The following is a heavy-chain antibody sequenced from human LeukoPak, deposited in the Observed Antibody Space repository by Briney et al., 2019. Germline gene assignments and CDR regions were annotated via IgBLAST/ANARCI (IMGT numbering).Heavy chain of an antibody. CDR3: ARAFLVVVAATEIDGMDV. D-gene: IGHD2-15*01. Sequence: PGGSLRLSCAASGFTVSSYGMHWVRQAPGKGLEWVAVIWYDGSNKYYADSVKGRFTISRDNSKNTLYLQMNSLRAEDTAVYYCARAFLVVVAATEIDGMDVWGQGTTVTVSS. V-gene: IGHV3-33*08. CDR1: GFTVSSYG. CDR2: IWYDGSNK. J-gene: IGHJ6*02.